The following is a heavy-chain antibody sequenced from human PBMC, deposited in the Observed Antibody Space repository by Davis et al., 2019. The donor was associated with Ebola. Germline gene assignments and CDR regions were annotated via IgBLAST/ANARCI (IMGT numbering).Heavy chain of an antibody. D-gene: IGHD6-13*01. CDR3: ARGPGIAAAGTRFSYYYGMDV. CDR1: GFTFSSYG. J-gene: IGHJ6*02. Sequence: GESLKISCAASGFTFSSYGMHWVRQAPGKGLEWVAVIWYDGSNKYYADSVKGRFTISRDNSKNTLYLQMNSLSAEDTAVYYCARGPGIAAAGTRFSYYYGMDVWGQGTTVTVSS. CDR2: IWYDGSNK. V-gene: IGHV3-33*01.